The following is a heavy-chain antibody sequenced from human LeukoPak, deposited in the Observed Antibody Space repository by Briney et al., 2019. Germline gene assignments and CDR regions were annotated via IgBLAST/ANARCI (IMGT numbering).Heavy chain of an antibody. V-gene: IGHV4-30-2*01. CDR3: ARSKGNWFDP. CDR1: GGSISSGGYS. CDR2: IYHSGST. J-gene: IGHJ5*02. Sequence: SQTLSLTCAVSGGSISSGGYSWSWIRQPPGNGLEWIGYIYHSGSTYYNPSLKSLVTISVDRSKNQFSLKLGSVPAADTAVYYCARSKGNWFDPWGQGTLVTVSS.